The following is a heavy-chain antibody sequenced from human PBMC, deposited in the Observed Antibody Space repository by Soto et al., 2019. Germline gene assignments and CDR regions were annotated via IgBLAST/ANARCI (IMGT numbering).Heavy chain of an antibody. CDR2: SYYSGST. D-gene: IGHD6-6*01. CDR1: GGSISSGGYY. Sequence: PSETLSLTCTVSGGSISSGGYYWSWIRQHPGKGLEWIGDSYYSGSTHYTPSLKSRVTLSVDTSKNQFSLTLKSVTAADTAVYYCARVRPASSSLVYFYGMDVWGQGTKVTVS. J-gene: IGHJ6*02. V-gene: IGHV4-31*03. CDR3: ARVRPASSSLVYFYGMDV.